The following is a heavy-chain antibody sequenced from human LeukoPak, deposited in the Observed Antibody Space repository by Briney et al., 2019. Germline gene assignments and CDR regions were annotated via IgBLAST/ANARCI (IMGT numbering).Heavy chain of an antibody. CDR3: ASGGYCSSTSCYLVR. J-gene: IGHJ4*02. V-gene: IGHV4-61*05. CDR2: IYYSGST. Sequence: SETLSLTCTVSGGSISSVTNYWGWIRQPPGKGLEGFGYIYYSGSTNYNPSLKSRVTISVDTSKNQFSLKLSSVTAADTAVYYCASGGYCSSTSCYLVRWGQGTLVTVSS. CDR1: GGSISSVTNY. D-gene: IGHD2-2*01.